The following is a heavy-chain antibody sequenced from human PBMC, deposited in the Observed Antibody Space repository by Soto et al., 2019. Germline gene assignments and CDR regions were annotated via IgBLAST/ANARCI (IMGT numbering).Heavy chain of an antibody. Sequence: QVQVEQSGAEVKKPGSSLKVSCKTSGGPFSSQAFNWVRQARGHGLEWMGGIIPLLGSTTYAQKFQDRVTFTADESARTVYMEVRSLRSEDTATYFCAMSHGPYFYYVIDVWGRGTTVTVSS. CDR2: IIPLLGST. D-gene: IGHD2-8*01. CDR1: GGPFSSQA. J-gene: IGHJ6*02. CDR3: AMSHGPYFYYVIDV. V-gene: IGHV1-69*01.